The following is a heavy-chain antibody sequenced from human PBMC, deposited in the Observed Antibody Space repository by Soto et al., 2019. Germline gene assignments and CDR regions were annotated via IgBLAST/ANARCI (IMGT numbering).Heavy chain of an antibody. Sequence: QVQLQESGPRLVKPSGTLSLTCAVSGASISSTNWWTWVRQPPGKGLEWIGEIYHTGSTKYNPSLQSRVTIPLDQSHTQFPLNLSAVTAADTAVYYCAPLPPRIVVVVLPIPTWGQGTLVTVSS. CDR1: GASISSTNW. V-gene: IGHV4-4*02. CDR3: APLPPRIVVVVLPIPT. D-gene: IGHD2-15*01. CDR2: IYHTGST. J-gene: IGHJ4*02.